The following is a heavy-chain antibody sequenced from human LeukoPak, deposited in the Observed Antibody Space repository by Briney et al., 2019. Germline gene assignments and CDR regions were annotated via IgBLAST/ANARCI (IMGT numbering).Heavy chain of an antibody. Sequence: SETLSLTCTVSGDSISSSNYFWGWIHQPPGKGLEWIGEISYSGNTYYNPSLKSRVTISMDTSKNQFSLNLNSVTASDTTVYYCARRSPLVAVTTAHYYDYWGPGTLVTVSS. V-gene: IGHV4-39*01. CDR3: ARRSPLVAVTTAHYYDY. CDR1: GDSISSSNYF. D-gene: IGHD2-21*02. J-gene: IGHJ4*02. CDR2: ISYSGNT.